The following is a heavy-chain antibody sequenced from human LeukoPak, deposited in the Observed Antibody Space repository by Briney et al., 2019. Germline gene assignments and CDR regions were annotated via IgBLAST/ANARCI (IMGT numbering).Heavy chain of an antibody. V-gene: IGHV3-23*01. J-gene: IGHJ3*02. CDR3: ATDGGSSSSGNPFDI. D-gene: IGHD6-6*01. CDR1: GFIFSSYA. Sequence: GGSLRLSCAASGFIFSSYAMSWVRQAPGEGLEGVSTISGSGGGTYYADSVKGRFTISRDNSKNTLYLQTDSLRAGDTAVYYCATDGGSSSSGNPFDIWGPGTVVTVSS. CDR2: ISGSGGGT.